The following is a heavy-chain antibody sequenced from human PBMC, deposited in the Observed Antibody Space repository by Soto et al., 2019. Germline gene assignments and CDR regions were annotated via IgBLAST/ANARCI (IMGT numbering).Heavy chain of an antibody. Sequence: SETLSLTCAVSGGSIISGGYSWSWIRQPPGKGLEWIGYIYHSGSTYYNPSLKSRVTISVDTSKNQFSLKLSSVTAADTAIYYCARSVFPWGQGTLVTVPS. V-gene: IGHV4-30-2*05. CDR2: IYHSGST. J-gene: IGHJ5*02. CDR1: GGSIISGGYS. CDR3: ARSVFP.